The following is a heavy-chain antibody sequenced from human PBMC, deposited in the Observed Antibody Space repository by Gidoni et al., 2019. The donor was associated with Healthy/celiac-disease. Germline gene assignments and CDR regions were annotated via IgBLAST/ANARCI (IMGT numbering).Heavy chain of an antibody. V-gene: IGHV3-30-3*01. CDR3: ARDGNYGDYSDGYFDY. CDR1: GFPFSSYA. Sequence: QVQLVESGRGVVQPGRSLRLSCAASGFPFSSYAMHWVRQAPGKGLEWVAVISDDGSNKYYADSVKGRFTISRDNSKNTLYLQMNSLRAEDTAVYYCARDGNYGDYSDGYFDYWGQGTLVTVSS. CDR2: ISDDGSNK. J-gene: IGHJ4*02. D-gene: IGHD4-17*01.